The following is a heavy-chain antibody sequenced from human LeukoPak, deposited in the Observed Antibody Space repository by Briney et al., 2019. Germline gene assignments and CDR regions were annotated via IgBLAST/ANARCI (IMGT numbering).Heavy chain of an antibody. CDR1: GLEFSRYV. Sequence: GGSLRLSCVASGLEFSRYVMHWVRQAPGKGLEWVAFIRYDGSNKYYADSVKGRFTISRDNSKNTLYLQMNSLRAEDTAVYYCAKTRGGSLHDGFDIWGQGTMVTVSS. J-gene: IGHJ3*02. D-gene: IGHD3-16*01. CDR3: AKTRGGSLHDGFDI. CDR2: IRYDGSNK. V-gene: IGHV3-30*02.